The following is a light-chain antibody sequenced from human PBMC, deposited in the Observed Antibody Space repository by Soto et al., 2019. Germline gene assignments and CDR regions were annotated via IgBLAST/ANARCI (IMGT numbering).Light chain of an antibody. J-gene: IGKJ1*01. CDR3: QPYHSYCT. V-gene: IGKV1-5*01. CDR1: QNIRSR. Sequence: QMYHSAAALSSSLGDRVTITCRASQNIRSRLAWFQQKPGKAPKLLIYDASSLESGVPQRFSGSGSGTEFTLTISSLQTDDFSTYYCQPYHSYCTFGQGTKVDI. CDR2: DAS.